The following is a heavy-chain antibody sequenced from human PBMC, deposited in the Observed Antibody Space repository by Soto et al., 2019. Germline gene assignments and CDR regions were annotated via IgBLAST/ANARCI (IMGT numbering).Heavy chain of an antibody. Sequence: EVQLVESGGGLVQPGGSLRLSCAASGFTFSSYWMSWVRQAPGKGLEWVANIKEDGSEEYYVDSVKGRFTISRDNAKNTLYLQMNSLRAEDTAVYYCARVVGSTYYYDSSGYPGGYWGQGTLVTVSS. V-gene: IGHV3-7*01. J-gene: IGHJ4*02. CDR1: GFTFSSYW. D-gene: IGHD3-22*01. CDR2: IKEDGSEE. CDR3: ARVVGSTYYYDSSGYPGGY.